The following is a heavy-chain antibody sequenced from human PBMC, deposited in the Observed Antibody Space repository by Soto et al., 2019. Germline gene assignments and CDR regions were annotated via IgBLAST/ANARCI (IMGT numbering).Heavy chain of an antibody. V-gene: IGHV3-23*01. J-gene: IGHJ4*02. CDR2: IDGGGGST. D-gene: IGHD3-22*01. Sequence: EVQLLESGGGLIQPGGSLRLSCAASGFTFSSYAMSWVRQAPGKGLEWVSAIDGGGGSTFYADSVKGRFTISRVNSKNTLYLQMNSLRADDTAVYYCAKYYYDSSTFSFDCWGQGTLVTVSS. CDR3: AKYYYDSSTFSFDC. CDR1: GFTFSSYA.